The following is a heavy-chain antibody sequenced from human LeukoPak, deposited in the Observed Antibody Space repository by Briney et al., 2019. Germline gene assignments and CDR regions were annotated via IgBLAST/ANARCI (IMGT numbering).Heavy chain of an antibody. CDR2: ISSGGAT. CDR1: GFSVSDNF. D-gene: IGHD6-13*01. Sequence: GGSLRLSCAPSGFSVSDNFMSWVREAPGKGLEWVSVISSGGATYYADSVKGRFTISRDNSENTLYLQMNSLRADDTAVYYCARVGYGSSWGERYYFDYWGQGAQVTVSS. V-gene: IGHV3-66*01. CDR3: ARVGYGSSWGERYYFDY. J-gene: IGHJ4*02.